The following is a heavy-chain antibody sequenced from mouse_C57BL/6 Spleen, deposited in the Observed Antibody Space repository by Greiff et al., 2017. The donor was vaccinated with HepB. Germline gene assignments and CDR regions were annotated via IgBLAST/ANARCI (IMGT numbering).Heavy chain of an antibody. D-gene: IGHD2-3*01. V-gene: IGHV1-54*01. CDR1: GYAFTNYL. CDR2: INPGSGGT. CDR3: AREEDGYYPYAMDY. J-gene: IGHJ4*01. Sequence: VQLQQSGAELVRPGTSVKVSCKASGYAFTNYLIEGVKQRPGQGVEWIGVINPGSGGTNYNEKLKGKATLIADKSSSTAYMQLSSLTSEDSAVYFCAREEDGYYPYAMDYWGQGTSVTVSS.